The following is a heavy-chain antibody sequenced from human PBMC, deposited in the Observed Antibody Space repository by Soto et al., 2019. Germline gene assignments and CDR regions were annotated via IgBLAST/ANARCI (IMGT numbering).Heavy chain of an antibody. Sequence: QVQLVESGGGVVQPGRSLRLSCAASGFTFSSYAMHWVRQAPGKGLEWVAVISYDGSNKYYADSVKGRFTISRDNSKNTLYLQMNSLRAEDTAVYYCARDAYQLSWDWVQETLVTVSS. CDR1: GFTFSSYA. J-gene: IGHJ4*02. D-gene: IGHD2-2*01. V-gene: IGHV3-30-3*01. CDR2: ISYDGSNK. CDR3: ARDAYQLSWD.